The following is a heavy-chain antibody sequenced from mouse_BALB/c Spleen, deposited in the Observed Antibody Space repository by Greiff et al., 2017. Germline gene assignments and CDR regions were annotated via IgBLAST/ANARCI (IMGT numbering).Heavy chain of an antibody. J-gene: IGHJ4*01. V-gene: IGHV1S29*02. CDR1: GYTFTDYN. Sequence: EVQLHQSGPELVKPGASVKISCKASGYTFTDYNMHWVKQSHGKSLEWIGYIYPYNGGTGYNQKFKSKATLTVDNSSSTAYMELRSLTSEDSAVYYCAGGYDAMDYWGQGTSVTVSS. CDR2: IYPYNGGT. CDR3: AGGYDAMDY.